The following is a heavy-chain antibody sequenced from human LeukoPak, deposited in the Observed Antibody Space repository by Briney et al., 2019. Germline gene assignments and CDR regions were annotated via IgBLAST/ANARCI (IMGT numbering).Heavy chain of an antibody. CDR3: ARRGTSWFDP. CDR2: IYTSGST. CDR1: GGSISSYY. V-gene: IGHV4-4*09. Sequence: SETLSLTCTVSGGSISSYYWGWIRQPPGKGLEWIGYIYTSGSTNYNPSLKSRVTISVDTSKNQFSLKLSSVTAADTAVHYCARRGTSWFDPWGQGTLVTVSS. D-gene: IGHD2-2*01. J-gene: IGHJ5*02.